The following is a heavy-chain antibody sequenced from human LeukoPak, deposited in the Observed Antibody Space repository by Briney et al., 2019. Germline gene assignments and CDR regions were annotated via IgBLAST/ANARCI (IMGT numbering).Heavy chain of an antibody. J-gene: IGHJ4*02. CDR3: ARDLMAYCSSTSCGGLDY. CDR1: GFTFSDYY. D-gene: IGHD2-2*01. CDR2: ISSSGSTI. V-gene: IGHV3-11*01. Sequence: GGSLRLSCAASGFTFSDYYMSWIRQAPGKGLEWVSYISSSGSTIYYADSVKGRFTISRDNAKNSLYLQMNSLRAEDTAVYYRARDLMAYCSSTSCGGLDYWGQGTLVTVSS.